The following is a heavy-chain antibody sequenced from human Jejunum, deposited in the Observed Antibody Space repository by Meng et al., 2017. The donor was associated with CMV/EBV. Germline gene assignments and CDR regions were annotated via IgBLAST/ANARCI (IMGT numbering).Heavy chain of an antibody. J-gene: IGHJ4*02. CDR3: ARVEVGITSGDY. CDR1: GYTFTNYG. CDR2: ISAYNGNT. V-gene: IGHV1-18*01. D-gene: IGHD1-26*01. Sequence: QGQVVEFGGEVKKPGASVKVSCKASGYTFTNYGITWVRQAPGQGLEWMGWISAYNGNTNYAQTLQGRLTMTTDTSTSTAYMELRSLRSDDTAVYYCARVEVGITSGDYWGQGTLVTVSS.